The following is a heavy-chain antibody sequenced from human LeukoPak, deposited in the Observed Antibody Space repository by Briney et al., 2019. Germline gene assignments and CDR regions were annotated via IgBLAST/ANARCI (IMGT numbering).Heavy chain of an antibody. D-gene: IGHD2-15*01. CDR2: FSGRGGCA. J-gene: IGHJ4*02. Sequence: GGSLRLSCAASGFTFSSYAMNWGRQAPRKRLEWVSSFSGRGGCAYYEDSVKGRLTISRDNSNNTPFLQMNSLRAEDPAPFYCCRQAWPWTFLDSWGQGTLVTVSS. CDR1: GFTFSSYA. V-gene: IGHV3-23*01. CDR3: CRQAWPWTFLDS.